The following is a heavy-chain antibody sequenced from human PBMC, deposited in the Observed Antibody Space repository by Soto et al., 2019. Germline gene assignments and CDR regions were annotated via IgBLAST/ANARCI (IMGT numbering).Heavy chain of an antibody. J-gene: IGHJ3*02. CDR3: AREEGYCSGGGCYPDAFDI. CDR1: GFTFSSYA. D-gene: IGHD2-15*01. V-gene: IGHV3-30-3*01. Sequence: VQLVESGGGVVQPGRSLRLSCAASGFTFSSYAMHWVRQAPGKGLEWVAVISYDGSNKYYADSVKGRFTISRDNSKNTLYLQMNSLRAEDTAVYYCAREEGYCSGGGCYPDAFDIWGQGTMVTVSS. CDR2: ISYDGSNK.